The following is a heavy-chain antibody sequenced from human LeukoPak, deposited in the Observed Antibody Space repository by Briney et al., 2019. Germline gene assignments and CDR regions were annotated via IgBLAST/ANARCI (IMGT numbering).Heavy chain of an antibody. Sequence: PGESLTISCKGSGYTFTSYWIGWVRQLPGKGLEWMGIIYPGDSDTRYSPSFQGQVTLSADTSISTAYLQWSGLKASDTAMYYCARQTSRYSSGWYSPDFDYWGQGTLVTVSS. CDR2: IYPGDSDT. CDR1: GYTFTSYW. V-gene: IGHV5-51*01. CDR3: ARQTSRYSSGWYSPDFDY. D-gene: IGHD6-19*01. J-gene: IGHJ4*02.